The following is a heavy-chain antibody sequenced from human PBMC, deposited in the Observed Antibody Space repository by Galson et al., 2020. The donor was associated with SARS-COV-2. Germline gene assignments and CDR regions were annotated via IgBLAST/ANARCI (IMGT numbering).Heavy chain of an antibody. V-gene: IGHV3-74*01. CDR3: ASLPWGGGSSGLDV. J-gene: IGHJ4*02. CDR2: IKTDGSST. CDR1: GFTFSNYW. D-gene: IGHD2-15*01. Sequence: PGGSLRLSCAASGFTFSNYWMHWVRQAPGMGLVWTSRIKTDGSSTTYADSVKGRFTISRDNAKNTMYLQMDSLRVEDTAVYYCASLPWGGGSSGLDVWGQGTLVTVSS.